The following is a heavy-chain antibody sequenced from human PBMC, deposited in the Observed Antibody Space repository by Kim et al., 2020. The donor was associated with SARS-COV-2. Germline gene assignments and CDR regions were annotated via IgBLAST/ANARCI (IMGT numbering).Heavy chain of an antibody. J-gene: IGHJ5*02. CDR2: TYYSGTT. V-gene: IGHV4-39*07. Sequence: SETLSLTCTVSGGSISSSTYYWGWIRQSPGKGLEWIASTYYSGTTYYNPSLKSRLTISVDTSKNQFSLKLSSVTAADTAVYYCAREVTYYYDSSGYRGCFDPWGQGTLVAVSS. D-gene: IGHD3-22*01. CDR3: AREVTYYYDSSGYRGCFDP. CDR1: GGSISSSTYY.